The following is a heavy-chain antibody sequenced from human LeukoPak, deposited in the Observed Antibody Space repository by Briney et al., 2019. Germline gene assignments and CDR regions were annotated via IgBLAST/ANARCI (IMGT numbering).Heavy chain of an antibody. J-gene: IGHJ4*02. V-gene: IGHV3-48*01. CDR2: ISGSSSTI. Sequence: GGSLRLSCAASGFTFSTYSMNWVRQAPGKGLEWGSYISGSSSTIYYADSVKGRFTISRDNGKNTLYLQMNSLRAEDTAVYYCARGSTYYDSSGQVPFDYWGQGTLVTVSS. CDR1: GFTFSTYS. CDR3: ARGSTYYDSSGQVPFDY. D-gene: IGHD3-22*01.